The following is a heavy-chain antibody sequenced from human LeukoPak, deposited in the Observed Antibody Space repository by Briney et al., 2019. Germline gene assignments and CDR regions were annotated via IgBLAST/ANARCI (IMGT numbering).Heavy chain of an antibody. CDR3: ARGYSGLVPAANPDF. CDR1: GYTFTTYA. CDR2: ISVGDGNT. Sequence: ASVKVSCKASGYTFTTYAIHWVRQAPGQGLQWMGWISVGDGNTNYSQKLQGRVTLTRDTYASTAYMELTSLISEDTAVYYCARGYSGLVPAANPDFWAQGTSVTVSS. J-gene: IGHJ4*02. D-gene: IGHD2-2*01. V-gene: IGHV1-3*01.